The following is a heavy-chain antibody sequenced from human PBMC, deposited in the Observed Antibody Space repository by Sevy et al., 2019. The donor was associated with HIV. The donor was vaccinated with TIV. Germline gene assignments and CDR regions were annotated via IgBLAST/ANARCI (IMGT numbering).Heavy chain of an antibody. CDR1: GYSFTTYW. D-gene: IGHD2-21*01. J-gene: IGHJ4*02. V-gene: IGHV5-51*01. CDR3: ARLEQRHCNGAHCYPFDY. CDR2: IYPDDSDT. Sequence: GESLKISCEGSGYSFTTYWIGWVRQMPGKGLEWMGVIYPDDSDTRYNPSFPVQVTISADKSINTAYLEWSSLKASDTAIYYCARLEQRHCNGAHCYPFDYWGQGTLVTVSS.